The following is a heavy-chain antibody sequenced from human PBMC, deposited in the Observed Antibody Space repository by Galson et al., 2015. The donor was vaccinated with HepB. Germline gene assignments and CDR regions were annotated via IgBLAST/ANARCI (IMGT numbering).Heavy chain of an antibody. CDR1: GYTFTSYY. D-gene: IGHD3-10*01. CDR2: INPSGDST. CDR3: ARDGSGSYWERQQTGSQKYYYYDYGIGV. Sequence: SVKVSCKASGYTFTSYYMHWVRQAPGQGLEWMGIINPSGDSTSYAQKFQGRVTMTRDTSTSTVYMELSSLRSEDTAVYYCARDGSGSYWERQQTGSQKYYYYDYGIGVWGQGTTGTVSS. J-gene: IGHJ6*02. V-gene: IGHV1-46*03.